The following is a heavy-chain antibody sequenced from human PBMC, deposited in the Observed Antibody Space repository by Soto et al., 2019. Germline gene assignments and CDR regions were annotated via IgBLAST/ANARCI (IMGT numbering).Heavy chain of an antibody. D-gene: IGHD1-26*01. J-gene: IGHJ4*02. Sequence: PSETLSLTCSVSGPSISYNYWNWVRQVPGKGLEWIAYMYYSGSTKYNPSLKSRVSISGDTSKNQVSLSLTSVTAADTGMYYCARSSGTYGTLDYWAEGTLVT. V-gene: IGHV4-59*01. CDR2: MYYSGST. CDR3: ARSSGTYGTLDY. CDR1: GPSISYNY.